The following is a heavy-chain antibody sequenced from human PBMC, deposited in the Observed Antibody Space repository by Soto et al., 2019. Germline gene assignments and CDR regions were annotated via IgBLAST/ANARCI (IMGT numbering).Heavy chain of an antibody. CDR1: GFTFSSYA. J-gene: IGHJ4*02. D-gene: IGHD6-19*01. CDR2: ISGSGGST. V-gene: IGHV3-23*01. CDR3: AKAMYSSGWYYFDY. Sequence: PVGSLRLSCAASGFTFSSYAMSWVRQAPGKGLEWVSAISGSGGSTYYADSVKGRFTISRDNSKNTLYLQMNSLRAEDTAVYYCAKAMYSSGWYYFDYWGQGILVTVSS.